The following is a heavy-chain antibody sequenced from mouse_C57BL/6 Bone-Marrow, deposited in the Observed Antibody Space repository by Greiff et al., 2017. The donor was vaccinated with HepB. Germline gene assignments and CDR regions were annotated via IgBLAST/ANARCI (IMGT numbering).Heavy chain of an antibody. V-gene: IGHV14-1*01. D-gene: IGHD1-1*01. Sequence: VQLQQSGAELVRPGASVKLSCTASGFNIKDYYMHWVKQRPEQGLEWIGRIDPEDGDTEYAPQFQGKATMTADTSSNTAYLQLSSLTSEDTAVYYCTTDYYGSSYRYYAMDYWGQGTSVTVSS. J-gene: IGHJ4*01. CDR1: GFNIKDYY. CDR3: TTDYYGSSYRYYAMDY. CDR2: IDPEDGDT.